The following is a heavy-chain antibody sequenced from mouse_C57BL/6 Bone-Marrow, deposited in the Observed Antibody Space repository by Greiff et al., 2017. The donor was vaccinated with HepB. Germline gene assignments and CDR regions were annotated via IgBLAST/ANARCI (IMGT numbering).Heavy chain of an antibody. V-gene: IGHV5-6*02. Sequence: DVKLQESGGDLVKPGGSLKLSCAASGFTFSSYGMSWVRQTPDKRLEWVATISSGGSYTYYPDSVKGRFTISRDNAKNTLYLQMSSLKSEDTAMYYCARQGGRYYFKGFAYWGQGTLVTVSA. CDR1: GFTFSSYG. CDR3: ARQGGRYYFKGFAY. D-gene: IGHD1-1*01. CDR2: ISSGGSYT. J-gene: IGHJ3*01.